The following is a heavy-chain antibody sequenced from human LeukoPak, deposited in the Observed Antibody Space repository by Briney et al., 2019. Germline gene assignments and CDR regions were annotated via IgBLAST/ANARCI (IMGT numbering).Heavy chain of an antibody. CDR1: GGSFSGYY. CDR2: INHSGST. CDR3: ARGPPRIAAAGTGYFQH. Sequence: SETLSLTCAVYGGSFSGYYWSWIRQPPGKGREWIGEINHSGSTNYNPSLKSRVTISVDTSKNQFSLKLSSVTAADTAVYYCARGPPRIAAAGTGYFQHWGQGTLVTVSS. V-gene: IGHV4-34*01. D-gene: IGHD6-13*01. J-gene: IGHJ1*01.